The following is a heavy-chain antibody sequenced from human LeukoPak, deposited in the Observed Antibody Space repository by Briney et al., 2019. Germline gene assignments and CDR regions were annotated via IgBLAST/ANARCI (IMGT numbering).Heavy chain of an antibody. V-gene: IGHV1-69*13. CDR1: GGTFSSYA. CDR2: IIPIFGTA. Sequence: SVKVSCKASGGTFSSYAISWVRQAPGQGLEWMGGIIPIFGTANYAQKFQGRVTITADESTSTAYMELSSLRSEATAVYYCAYSSGWYSYYYYYMDVWGKGTTVTVSS. CDR3: AYSSGWYSYYYYYMDV. J-gene: IGHJ6*03. D-gene: IGHD6-19*01.